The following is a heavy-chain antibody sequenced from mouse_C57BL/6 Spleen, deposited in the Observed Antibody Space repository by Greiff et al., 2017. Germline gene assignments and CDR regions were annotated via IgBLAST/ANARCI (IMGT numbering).Heavy chain of an antibody. V-gene: IGHV1-15*01. D-gene: IGHD1-1*01. CDR3: TKPTVPHYFDY. J-gene: IGHJ2*01. CDR2: VDPETGGT. CDR1: GYTFTDYE. Sequence: VQLVESGAELVRPGASVTLSCKASGYTFTDYEMHWVKQTPVHGLEWIGAVDPETGGTAYNQKFKGKAILTADKSSSTAYMELRSLTSEDSAVYYCTKPTVPHYFDYWGQGTTLTVSS.